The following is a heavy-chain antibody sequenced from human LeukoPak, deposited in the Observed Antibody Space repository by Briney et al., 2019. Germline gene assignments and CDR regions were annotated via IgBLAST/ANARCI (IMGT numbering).Heavy chain of an antibody. CDR1: GDSNINSLYY. D-gene: IGHD6-19*01. V-gene: IGHV4-39*07. Sequence: SETLSHTCTVSGDSNINSLYYWGWVRQPPGKGLEWIGTIDYSGSTYYNPSLKSRATISIDTSKNQFSLTLSPVTAADTAVYYCAREYTLYISGWFIDYWGQGTVVTVSS. J-gene: IGHJ4*02. CDR2: IDYSGST. CDR3: AREYTLYISGWFIDY.